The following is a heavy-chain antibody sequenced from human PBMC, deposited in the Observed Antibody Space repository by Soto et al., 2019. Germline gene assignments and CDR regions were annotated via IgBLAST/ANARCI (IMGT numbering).Heavy chain of an antibody. D-gene: IGHD2-2*01. Sequence: GGSLRLSCAASGFTFSSYAIHWVRQAPGKGLEWVAVISYDGSNKYYADSVKGRFTISRDNSKNTLYLQMNSLRAEDTAVYYCARDKRVGYQLLWSGYYYYGMDVWGQGTTVTVSS. CDR3: ARDKRVGYQLLWSGYYYYGMDV. CDR2: ISYDGSNK. CDR1: GFTFSSYA. J-gene: IGHJ6*02. V-gene: IGHV3-30-3*01.